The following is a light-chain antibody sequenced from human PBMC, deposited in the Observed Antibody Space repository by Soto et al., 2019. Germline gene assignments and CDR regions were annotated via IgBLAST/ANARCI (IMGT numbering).Light chain of an antibody. V-gene: IGLV2-23*01. CDR3: CSYAGSSTLV. CDR2: EGS. CDR1: SSDVGSYNL. J-gene: IGLJ2*01. Sequence: QSALTQPASVSGSPGQSINISGTGTSSDVGSYNLVSWYQQHPGKAPKLMIYEGSKRPSGVSNRFSGSKSGNTASLTISGLQAEDEADYYCCSYAGSSTLVFGGGTKLTVL.